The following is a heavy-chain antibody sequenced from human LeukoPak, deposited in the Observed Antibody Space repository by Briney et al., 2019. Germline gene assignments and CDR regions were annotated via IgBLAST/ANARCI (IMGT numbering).Heavy chain of an antibody. J-gene: IGHJ4*02. V-gene: IGHV1-18*01. D-gene: IGHD2/OR15-2a*01. Sequence: GASVKVSCKSSGYSFTNFPILWVRQAPGQGLEWMGWISTLNGNTNFAQKFQDRVTMTTDTSTSTAYMELSNLRSDDTAVYYCAKAYFAWYVFDHWGQGTLITVSS. CDR1: GYSFTNFP. CDR2: ISTLNGNT. CDR3: AKAYFAWYVFDH.